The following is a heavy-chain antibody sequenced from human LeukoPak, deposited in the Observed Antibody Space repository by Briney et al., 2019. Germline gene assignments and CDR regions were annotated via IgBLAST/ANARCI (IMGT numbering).Heavy chain of an antibody. V-gene: IGHV1-69*04. CDR1: GGTFSSYA. CDR3: ATLPEKAGRGVYVY. Sequence: ASVKVSCKASGGTFSSYAISWVRQAPGQGLEWMGRIIPILGIANYAQKFQGRVTITADKSTSTAYMELSSLRSEDTAVYYCATLPEKAGRGVYVYWGQGTLVAASS. CDR2: IIPILGIA. D-gene: IGHD3-10*01. J-gene: IGHJ4*02.